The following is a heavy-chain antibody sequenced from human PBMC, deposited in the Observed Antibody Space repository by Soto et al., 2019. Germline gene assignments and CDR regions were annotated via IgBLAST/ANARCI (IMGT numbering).Heavy chain of an antibody. CDR2: IKSKNDGGTT. V-gene: IGHV3-15*01. CDR1: GFTLNNAW. CDR3: TRDYDFWSSYYIAFDY. D-gene: IGHD3-3*01. Sequence: EVQLVESGGDLVKPGGSLRLSCAASGFTLNNAWMSWVRQAPGKGLEWVGRIKSKNDGGTTDYAAPVKGRFTISRDDSKNTLYLQMNSLKTEDTAVYYCTRDYDFWSSYYIAFDYWGQGTLVTVSS. J-gene: IGHJ4*02.